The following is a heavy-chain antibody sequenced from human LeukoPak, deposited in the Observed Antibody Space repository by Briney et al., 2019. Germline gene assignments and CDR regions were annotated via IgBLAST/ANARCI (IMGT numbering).Heavy chain of an antibody. CDR1: GFTFSSYS. J-gene: IGHJ4*02. Sequence: GGSLRLSCAASGFTFSSYSMNWVRQAPGKGLEWVSSISSSSSYIYYADSVKGRFTISRDNAKNSLYLQMNSLRAEDTAVYYCVRDPMYYDILTGYSPYYFDYWGQGTLVTVCS. V-gene: IGHV3-21*01. D-gene: IGHD3-9*01. CDR3: VRDPMYYDILTGYSPYYFDY. CDR2: ISSSSSYI.